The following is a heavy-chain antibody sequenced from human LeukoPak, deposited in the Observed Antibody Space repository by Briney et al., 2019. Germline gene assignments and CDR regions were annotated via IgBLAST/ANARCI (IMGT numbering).Heavy chain of an antibody. CDR3: AKDAMATIYYGYFDL. Sequence: GGSLRLSCAASGFTFSTYAMSWVRQAPGKGLEWVSAISGSGGSTHYADSVKGRFTISRDNSKNTLYLQMSSLRAEDTAVYYCAKDAMATIYYGYFDLWGRGTLVTVSS. CDR1: GFTFSTYA. D-gene: IGHD5-24*01. CDR2: ISGSGGST. V-gene: IGHV3-23*01. J-gene: IGHJ2*01.